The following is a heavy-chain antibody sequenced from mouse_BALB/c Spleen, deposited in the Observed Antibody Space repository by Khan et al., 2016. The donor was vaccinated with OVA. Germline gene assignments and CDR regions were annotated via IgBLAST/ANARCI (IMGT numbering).Heavy chain of an antibody. CDR3: ARGTARFDY. CDR2: INTNTGEP. V-gene: IGHV9-3*02. J-gene: IGHJ2*01. CDR1: GYTFTDYG. Sequence: QIQLVQSGPELKKPGETVKISCKASGYTFTDYGMNWVKQAPGKGLKWIGWINTNTGEPTYAEEFKGRFAFSLDTSSSTAYLQINNLTNEDTATYFCARGTARFDYWGQGTTLTVSS. D-gene: IGHD1-2*01.